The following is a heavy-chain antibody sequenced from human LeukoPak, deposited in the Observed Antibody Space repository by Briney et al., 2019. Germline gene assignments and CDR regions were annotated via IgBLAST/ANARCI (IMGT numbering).Heavy chain of an antibody. Sequence: GGSLRLSCAASGFTFSSYGMHWVRQAPGKGLEWVAVIFYDGSNKYYADSVKGRLTISRDNPKNTLYLQMNSLRAEDTAVYYCARDLPAPPDDYWGQGTLVTVSS. CDR1: GFTFSSYG. D-gene: IGHD2-2*01. V-gene: IGHV3-33*08. J-gene: IGHJ4*02. CDR2: IFYDGSNK. CDR3: ARDLPAPPDDY.